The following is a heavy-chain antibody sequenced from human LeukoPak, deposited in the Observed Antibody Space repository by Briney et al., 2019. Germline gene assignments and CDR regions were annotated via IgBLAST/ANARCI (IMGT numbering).Heavy chain of an antibody. CDR1: GFTFSSYS. CDR3: ARDVYYDFWSGYYQGGAPKNWFDP. J-gene: IGHJ5*02. V-gene: IGHV3-48*01. Sequence: GGSLRLSCAASGFTFSSYSMNWVRQAPGKGLEWVSYISSSSSTIYYADSVKGRFTISRDSAKNSLYLQMNSLRAEDTAVYYCARDVYYDFWSGYYQGGAPKNWFDPWGQGTLVTVSS. CDR2: ISSSSSTI. D-gene: IGHD3-3*01.